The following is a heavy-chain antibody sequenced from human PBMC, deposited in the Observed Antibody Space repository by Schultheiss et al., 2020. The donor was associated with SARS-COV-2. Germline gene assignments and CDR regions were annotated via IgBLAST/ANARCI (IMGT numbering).Heavy chain of an antibody. CDR1: GGSFSGYY. CDR3: ARGGVAKTYYFDY. Sequence: SQTLSLTCAVYGGSFSGYYWSWIRQPPGKGLEWIGEINHSGSTNYNPSLKSRVTISVDTSKNQFSLKLSSVTAADTAVYYCARGGVAKTYYFDYWGQGTLVTVSS. CDR2: INHSGST. D-gene: IGHD3-10*01. J-gene: IGHJ4*02. V-gene: IGHV4-34*01.